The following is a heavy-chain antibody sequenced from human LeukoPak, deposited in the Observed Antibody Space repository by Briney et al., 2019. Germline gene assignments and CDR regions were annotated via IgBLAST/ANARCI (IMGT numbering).Heavy chain of an antibody. V-gene: IGHV4-34*01. CDR2: IHHSGNT. CDR1: GGSFSGYC. CDR3: ERAYSGYLVDY. Sequence: PWETLCLTCAVYGGSFSGYCWRWVRQPPGKGLEWFGEIHHSGNTKHNPSLKRRVTISVDTSKTQFSLKLSPVTAADAAVYYCERAYSGYLVDYWGQGTLVTVSS. D-gene: IGHD5-12*01. J-gene: IGHJ4*02.